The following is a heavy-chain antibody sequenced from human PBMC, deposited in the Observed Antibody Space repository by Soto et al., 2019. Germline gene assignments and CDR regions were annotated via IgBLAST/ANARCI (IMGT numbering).Heavy chain of an antibody. J-gene: IGHJ2*01. CDR3: AREITAYWYFDL. V-gene: IGHV1-8*01. CDR2: MNPNSGNT. Sequence: QVQLVQSGAEVKKPGASVKVSCKASGYTFTSYDINWVRQATGQGLEWMGWMNPNSGNTGFAQKFQGRVTMTRNTSISTAYMELSSLRSEDTAVYYCAREITAYWYFDLWGRGALVTVSS. CDR1: GYTFTSYD. D-gene: IGHD3-16*01.